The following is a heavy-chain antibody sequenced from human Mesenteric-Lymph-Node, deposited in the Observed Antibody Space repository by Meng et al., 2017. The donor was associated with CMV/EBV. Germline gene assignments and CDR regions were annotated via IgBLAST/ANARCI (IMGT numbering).Heavy chain of an antibody. D-gene: IGHD2-2*01. J-gene: IGHJ4*02. CDR1: GGTFSSYT. V-gene: IGHV1-2*02. CDR3: ARDCSSTSCYDY. CDR2: INPNSGGT. Sequence: ASVKVSCKASGGTFSSYTISWVRQAPGQGLEWMGWINPNSGGTNYAQKFQGRVTMTRDTSISTAYMELSRLRSDDTAVYYCARDCSSTSCYDYWGQGTLVTVSS.